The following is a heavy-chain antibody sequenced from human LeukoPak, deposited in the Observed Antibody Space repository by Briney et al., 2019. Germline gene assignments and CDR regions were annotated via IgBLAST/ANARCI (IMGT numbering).Heavy chain of an antibody. CDR3: ARGSGYSYGPGHAFDI. CDR2: INHSGST. J-gene: IGHJ3*02. CDR1: GGSFSGYY. V-gene: IGHV4-34*01. D-gene: IGHD5-18*01. Sequence: SETLSLTGAVYGGSFSGYYWSWIRQPPGKGLEWIGEINHSGSTNYNPSLKSRVTISVDTSKNQFSLKLSSVTAADTAVYYCARGSGYSYGPGHAFDIWGQGTMVTVSS.